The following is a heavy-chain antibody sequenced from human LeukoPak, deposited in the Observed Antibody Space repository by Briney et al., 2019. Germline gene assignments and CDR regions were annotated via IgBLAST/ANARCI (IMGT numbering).Heavy chain of an antibody. V-gene: IGHV1-18*01. CDR1: GYTFTSYG. D-gene: IGHD3-3*01. CDR3: AREKYYDFWSGKYYYYGMDV. J-gene: IGHJ6*02. Sequence: ASVKVSCKASGYTFTSYGIGWVRQAPGQGLEWMGWISAYNGNTNYAQKLQGRVTMTTDTSTSTAYMELRSLRSDDTAVYYCAREKYYDFWSGKYYYYGMDVWGQGTTVTVSS. CDR2: ISAYNGNT.